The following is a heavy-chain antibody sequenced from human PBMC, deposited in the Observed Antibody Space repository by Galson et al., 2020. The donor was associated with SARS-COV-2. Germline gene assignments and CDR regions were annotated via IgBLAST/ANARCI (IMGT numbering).Heavy chain of an antibody. V-gene: IGHV3-30*03. CDR3: SGELLAYYGMDV. Sequence: GGSLRLSCAASGFTFSSYGMHWVRQAPGKGLEWVAVISYDGSNKYYADSVKGRFTISRDNYKNTLYLQMNSLRAEDTAVYYCSGELLAYYGMDVWGQGTTVTVSS. J-gene: IGHJ6*02. CDR2: ISYDGSNK. D-gene: IGHD3-10*01. CDR1: GFTFSSYG.